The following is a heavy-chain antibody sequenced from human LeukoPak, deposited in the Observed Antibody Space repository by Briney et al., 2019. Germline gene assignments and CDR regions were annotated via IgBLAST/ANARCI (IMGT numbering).Heavy chain of an antibody. D-gene: IGHD4-11*01. Sequence: GGSLSLSCAASGFTFSSYAMSWVRQAPGKGLEWVSAISGSGGSTYYADSVKGRFTISRDNSKNTLYLQMNSLRAEDTAVYYCARGDYSTRTYYYYMDVWGKGTTVTVSS. V-gene: IGHV3-23*01. CDR1: GFTFSSYA. CDR2: ISGSGGST. CDR3: ARGDYSTRTYYYYMDV. J-gene: IGHJ6*03.